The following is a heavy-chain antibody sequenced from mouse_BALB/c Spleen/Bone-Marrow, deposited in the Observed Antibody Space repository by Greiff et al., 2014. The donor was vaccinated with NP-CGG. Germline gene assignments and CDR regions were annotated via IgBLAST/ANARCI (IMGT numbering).Heavy chain of an antibody. CDR2: INPGSGGT. CDR1: GYVFTDFL. J-gene: IGHJ3*01. V-gene: IGHV1-54*03. D-gene: IGHD1-1*01. Sequence: QVQLQQSGAELVRPGPSLKVSCQASGYVFTDFLLEWVKQRPGQGLEWVGVINPGSGGTNYNEKFKDKATLTADRSSSTAYMQLSSLTSDDSAVYFCARSRDYYDNNSFAYWGQGTLVTVSA. CDR3: ARSRDYYDNNSFAY.